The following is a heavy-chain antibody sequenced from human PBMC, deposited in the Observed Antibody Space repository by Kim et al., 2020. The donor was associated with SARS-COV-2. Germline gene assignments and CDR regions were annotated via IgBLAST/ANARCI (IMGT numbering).Heavy chain of an antibody. CDR3: ARDRGTSIAARPGWFDP. D-gene: IGHD6-6*01. V-gene: IGHV3-21*01. Sequence: GGSLRLSCAASGFTFSSYSMNWVRQAPGKGLEWVSSISSSSSYIYYADSVKGRFTISRDNAKNSLYLQMNSLRAEDTAVYYCARDRGTSIAARPGWFDPWGQGTLVTVSS. J-gene: IGHJ5*02. CDR1: GFTFSSYS. CDR2: ISSSSSYI.